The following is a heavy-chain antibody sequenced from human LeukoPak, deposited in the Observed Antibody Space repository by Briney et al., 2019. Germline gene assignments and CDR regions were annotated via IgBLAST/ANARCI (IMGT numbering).Heavy chain of an antibody. CDR1: GGSFSGYY. V-gene: IGHV4-34*01. J-gene: IGHJ2*01. CDR2: INHSGST. D-gene: IGHD5-24*01. CDR3: ARGRGDGYDDWYFDL. Sequence: SETLSLTCAVYGGSFSGYYWSLIRQPPGKGLEWIGEINHSGSTNYNPSLKSRVTISVDTSKNQFSLKLSSVTAADTAVYYCARGRGDGYDDWYFDLWGRGTLVTVSS.